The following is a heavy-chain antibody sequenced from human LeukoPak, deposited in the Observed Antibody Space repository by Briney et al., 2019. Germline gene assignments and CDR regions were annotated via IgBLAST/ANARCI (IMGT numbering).Heavy chain of an antibody. CDR2: ISASDGTT. Sequence: ASVKVSCKASGYSFSIYGITWARQAPGQGLEYLGWISASDGTTNYAQKVQDRVTMTTDTSTSTAYLELRSLRSEDTAVYYCARCGAAVTTHFSHWGQGTLVTISS. CDR1: GYSFSIYG. V-gene: IGHV1-18*01. J-gene: IGHJ4*02. D-gene: IGHD4-17*01. CDR3: ARCGAAVTTHFSH.